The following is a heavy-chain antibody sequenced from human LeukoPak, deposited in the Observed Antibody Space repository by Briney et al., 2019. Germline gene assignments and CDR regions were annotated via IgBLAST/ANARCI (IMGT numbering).Heavy chain of an antibody. CDR1: GYTFTSYY. Sequence: GASVKVSCKASGYTFTSYYMHWVRQAPGQGLEWMGIINPSGGSTSYAQKFQGRVTMTRDTSTSTVYMELSSLRSEDTAVYYCARGDSVIVGATRYYYYMDVCGKGTTVTVSS. J-gene: IGHJ6*03. CDR2: INPSGGST. V-gene: IGHV1-46*03. D-gene: IGHD1-26*01. CDR3: ARGDSVIVGATRYYYYMDV.